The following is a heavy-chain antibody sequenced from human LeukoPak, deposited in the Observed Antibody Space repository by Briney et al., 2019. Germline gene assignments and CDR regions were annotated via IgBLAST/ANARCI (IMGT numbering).Heavy chain of an antibody. CDR2: MSSDGTNT. CDR3: AREVSVVRGVD. CDR1: GFSFSSYA. V-gene: IGHV3-30-3*01. Sequence: GGSLRLSCAASGFSFSSYAMHWVRQAPGKGLEWVAVMSSDGTNTYYAASVKGRFTISRDISKNTLYLQMNSLRAEDTAVYYCAREVSVVRGVDWGQGALVTVSS. J-gene: IGHJ4*02. D-gene: IGHD3-10*01.